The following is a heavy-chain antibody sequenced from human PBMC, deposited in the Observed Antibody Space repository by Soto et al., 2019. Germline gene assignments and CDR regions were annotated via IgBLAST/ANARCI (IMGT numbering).Heavy chain of an antibody. Sequence: SETLSLTCTVSGGSISSGDYYWSWIRQPPGKGLEWIGYIYYSGSTYYNPSLKSRVTISVDTSKNTLYLQMDSLRAEDTGVYYCANWGKSGSDFWGQGTLVTVSS. V-gene: IGHV4-30-4*01. CDR2: IYYSGST. CDR3: ANWGKSGSDF. CDR1: GGSISSGDYY. J-gene: IGHJ4*02. D-gene: IGHD1-26*01.